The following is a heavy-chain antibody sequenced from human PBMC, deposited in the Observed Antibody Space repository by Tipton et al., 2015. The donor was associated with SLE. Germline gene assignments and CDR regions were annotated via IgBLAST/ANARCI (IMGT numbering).Heavy chain of an antibody. Sequence: SLTCTVSGDTLSSDTYYWSWIRQPPGKGLEWIGYIYYSGSTYRVPSLESRITMSVDTSNNQFSLKMSSVTAADTAVYYCARGLSNRKRSSDTFDKWGQGTMVTVSS. V-gene: IGHV4-31*03. J-gene: IGHJ3*02. CDR2: IYYSGST. CDR3: ARGLSNRKRSSDTFDK. CDR1: GDTLSSDTYY.